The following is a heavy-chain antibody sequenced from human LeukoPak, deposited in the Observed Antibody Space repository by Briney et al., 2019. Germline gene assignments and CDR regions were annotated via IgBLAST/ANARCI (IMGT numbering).Heavy chain of an antibody. CDR3: AREKTACGGDCYDS. CDR2: ISSSGTPI. V-gene: IGHV3-48*03. J-gene: IGHJ4*02. CDR1: GFTISSYE. D-gene: IGHD2-21*01. Sequence: PGGSLRLSCAASGFTISSYEMNWVRQAPGKGLEWVSYISSSGTPIHYADSVKGRFTISRDNAKNSLFLQMNSLRAEDTAVYYCAREKTACGGDCYDSWGQGTLVTVSS.